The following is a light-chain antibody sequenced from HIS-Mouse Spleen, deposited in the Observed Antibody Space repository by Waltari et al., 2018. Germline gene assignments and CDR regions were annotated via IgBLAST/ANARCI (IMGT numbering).Light chain of an antibody. V-gene: IGLV3-10*01. CDR3: YSTDSSGNHRV. CDR1: ALPKTY. Sequence: SYELTQPPSVSVSPGQPARITCPVDALPKTYAYWYKQKSGQAPVLVIYEDSKRPSGIPERFSGSSSGTMATLTISGAQVEDEADYYCYSTDSSGNHRVFGGGTKLTVL. CDR2: EDS. J-gene: IGLJ2*01.